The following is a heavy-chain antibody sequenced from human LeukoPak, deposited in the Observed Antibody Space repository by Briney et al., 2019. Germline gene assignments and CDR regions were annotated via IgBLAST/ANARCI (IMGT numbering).Heavy chain of an antibody. CDR3: ARDGDYGDIDY. Sequence: ASVKVPCKASGGTFSSYAISWVRQAPGQGLEWMGGIIPIFGTANYAQKFQGRVTITADESTSTAYMELSSLRSEDTAVYYCARDGDYGDIDYWGQGTLVTVSS. CDR1: GGTFSSYA. CDR2: IIPIFGTA. J-gene: IGHJ4*02. D-gene: IGHD4-17*01. V-gene: IGHV1-69*13.